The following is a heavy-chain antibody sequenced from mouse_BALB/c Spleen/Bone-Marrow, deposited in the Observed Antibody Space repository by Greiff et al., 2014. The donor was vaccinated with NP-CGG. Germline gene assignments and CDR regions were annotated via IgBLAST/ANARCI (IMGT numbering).Heavy chain of an antibody. Sequence: QVQLQQSGAELMKPGASVKISCKATDYTFSSYWIEWVKQRPGHGLEWIGEILPGSGSTNYNEKFKGKATFTADTSPNTAYMQLSSLTSEDSAVYYCARELGLRLAYWGQGTLVTVSA. CDR3: ARELGLRLAY. D-gene: IGHD3-1*01. J-gene: IGHJ3*01. CDR1: DYTFSSYW. CDR2: ILPGSGST. V-gene: IGHV1-9*01.